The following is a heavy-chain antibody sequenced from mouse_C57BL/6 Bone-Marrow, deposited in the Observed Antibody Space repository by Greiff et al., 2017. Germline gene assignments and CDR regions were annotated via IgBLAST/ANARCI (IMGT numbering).Heavy chain of an antibody. CDR2: IRNKANGYTT. D-gene: IGHD1-1*01. J-gene: IGHJ4*01. CDR3: ARYGSTTVVANYGRDY. Sequence: EVKLMESGGGLVQPGGSLSLSCAASGFTFTDYYMSWVRQPPGKALEWLGFIRNKANGYTTEYSASVKGRFTISRENSQRILYLQMNALRTEDSAAYYCARYGSTTVVANYGRDYWGQGTSVTVSS. CDR1: GFTFTDYY. V-gene: IGHV7-3*01.